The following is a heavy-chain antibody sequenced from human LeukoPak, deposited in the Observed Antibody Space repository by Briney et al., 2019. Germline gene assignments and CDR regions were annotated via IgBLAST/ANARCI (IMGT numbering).Heavy chain of an antibody. CDR2: ISYDGSNK. CDR1: GFTFSSYA. J-gene: IGHJ5*02. D-gene: IGHD4-17*01. CDR3: AKDRGDYTNWFDP. Sequence: PGRSLRLSCAASGFTFSSYAMHWVRQAPGKGLEWVAVISYDGSNKYYADSVKGRFTISRDNSKNTLYLQMNSLRAEDTAIYYCAKDRGDYTNWFDPWGQGTLVTVSS. V-gene: IGHV3-30*04.